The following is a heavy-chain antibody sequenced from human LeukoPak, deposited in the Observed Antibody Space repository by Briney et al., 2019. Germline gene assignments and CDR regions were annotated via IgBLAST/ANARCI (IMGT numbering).Heavy chain of an antibody. J-gene: IGHJ5*02. CDR3: ARGPLWFGESRGFSGP. Sequence: SETLSLTCTVSGGSISSYYWSWIRQPPGKGLEWIGYIYYSGSTNYNHSLKSRVTISVDTSKNQFSLKLSSVTAADTAVYYCARGPLWFGESRGFSGPWGQGTLVTVSS. CDR2: IYYSGST. CDR1: GGSISSYY. D-gene: IGHD3-10*01. V-gene: IGHV4-59*01.